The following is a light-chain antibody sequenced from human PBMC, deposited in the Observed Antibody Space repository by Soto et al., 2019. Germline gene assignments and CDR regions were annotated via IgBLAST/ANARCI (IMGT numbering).Light chain of an antibody. CDR1: RSVGNN. CDR3: QQHADWPLT. V-gene: IGKV3-11*01. CDR2: AAS. J-gene: IGKJ4*01. Sequence: EIVLTQSPATLSLSPGERATLSCRASRSVGNNLAWYQQKPGQAPGLLIYAASTRATGIPARFIGSVSGTDFTLTISSLEPEDFAVYYCQQHADWPLTFGGGTKVDIK.